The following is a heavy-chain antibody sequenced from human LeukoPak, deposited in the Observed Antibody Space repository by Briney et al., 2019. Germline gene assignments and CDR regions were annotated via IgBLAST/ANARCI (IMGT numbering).Heavy chain of an antibody. CDR2: IYSGGST. V-gene: IGHV3-53*01. D-gene: IGHD4-17*01. Sequence: PGGSLRLSCAASGFTVSSNYMSWVRQAPGKGLEWVSDIYSGGSTYYADSVTGRFTISRDNSKNTLYLQMNSLRAEDTAVYYWALARSPRLYYGDYGFEYWGQGTLVTVSS. J-gene: IGHJ4*02. CDR3: ALARSPRLYYGDYGFEY. CDR1: GFTVSSNY.